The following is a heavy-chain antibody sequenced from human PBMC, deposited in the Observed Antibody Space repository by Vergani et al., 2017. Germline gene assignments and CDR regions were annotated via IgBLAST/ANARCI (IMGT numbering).Heavy chain of an antibody. D-gene: IGHD3-9*01. Sequence: QVQLVQSGAEVKKPGASVKVSCKSSGYTFTGYYMHWVRQAPGQGLEWMGWINPNSGGTNYAQKFRGWVTMTRDTSISTADMVLSRLRSDDTAVYYCARSNDILDSSLRYMDDWGQGTLVTVSS. CDR1: GYTFTGYY. CDR3: ARSNDILDSSLRYMDD. J-gene: IGHJ4*02. CDR2: INPNSGGT. V-gene: IGHV1-2*04.